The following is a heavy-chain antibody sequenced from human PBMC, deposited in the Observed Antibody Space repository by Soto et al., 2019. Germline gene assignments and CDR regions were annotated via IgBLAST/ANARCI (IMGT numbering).Heavy chain of an antibody. CDR1: GYTFTGYY. CDR3: ARVNVVVVAATREYYFDY. CDR2: INPNSGGT. V-gene: IGHV1-2*02. Sequence: QVQLVQSGAEVKKPGASVKVSCKASGYTFTGYYMHWVRQAPGQGLEWMGWINPNSGGTNYAQKFQGRVTRTRDTSISTAYMELSRLRSDDTAVYYRARVNVVVVAATREYYFDYWGQGTLVTVSS. J-gene: IGHJ4*02. D-gene: IGHD2-15*01.